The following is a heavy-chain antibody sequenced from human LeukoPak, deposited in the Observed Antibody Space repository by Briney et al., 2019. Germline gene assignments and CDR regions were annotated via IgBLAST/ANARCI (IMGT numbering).Heavy chain of an antibody. J-gene: IGHJ4*02. D-gene: IGHD6-19*01. CDR2: VIPLLRIT. CDR1: GGTFSSYA. Sequence: GASVKVSCKSSGGTFSSYAINWLRQAPGQGLEWMGRVIPLLRITNYAQKFQGRLTIIADKSTSTAYMELTSLRSEDTAVYYCARDIAVAGPFDYWGQGTLATVSS. V-gene: IGHV1-69*04. CDR3: ARDIAVAGPFDY.